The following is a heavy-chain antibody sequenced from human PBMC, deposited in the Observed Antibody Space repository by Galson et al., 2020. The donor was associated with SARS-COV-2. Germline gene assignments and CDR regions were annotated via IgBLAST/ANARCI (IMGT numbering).Heavy chain of an antibody. CDR2: IRSKTYDGTT. CDR1: GFTFGDFA. Sequence: GESLKISCTVAGFTFGDFAMSWFRQAPGKGLEWVGFIRSKTYDGTTEYAASVKDRFTISRDDSTNVAYLQMNSLITEDTAVYYCARGGFPYYYYMDVWGKGTTVTVSS. CDR3: ARGGFPYYYYMDV. V-gene: IGHV3-49*03. J-gene: IGHJ6*03.